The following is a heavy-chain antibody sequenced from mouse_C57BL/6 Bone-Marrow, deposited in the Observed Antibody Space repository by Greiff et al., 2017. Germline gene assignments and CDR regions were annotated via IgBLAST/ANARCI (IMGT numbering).Heavy chain of an antibody. D-gene: IGHD1-1*01. J-gene: IGHJ3*01. V-gene: IGHV1-81*01. CDR3: ARSGNYGPFAY. Sequence: VQLQQSGAELVRPGASVKLSCTASGYTFTSYGISWVKQRTGQGLEWIGEIYPRSGNTYYNEKFKGKATLTADKSSSTAYMELRSLTSEDSAVYYYARSGNYGPFAYWGQGTLVTVSA. CDR2: IYPRSGNT. CDR1: GYTFTSYG.